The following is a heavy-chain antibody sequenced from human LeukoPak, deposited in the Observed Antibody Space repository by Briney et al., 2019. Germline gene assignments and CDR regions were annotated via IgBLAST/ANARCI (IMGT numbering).Heavy chain of an antibody. CDR3: ARVPDYYGSGSYEGY. D-gene: IGHD3-10*01. Sequence: GGSLRLSCAASGFTFSSYTMNWVRQAPGKGLEWVSSISSSSSYIYYADSVKGRFTISRDNAKNSLYLQMNSLRAEDTAVYYCARVPDYYGSGSYEGYWGQGTLVTVSS. CDR1: GFTFSSYT. V-gene: IGHV3-21*01. J-gene: IGHJ4*02. CDR2: ISSSSSYI.